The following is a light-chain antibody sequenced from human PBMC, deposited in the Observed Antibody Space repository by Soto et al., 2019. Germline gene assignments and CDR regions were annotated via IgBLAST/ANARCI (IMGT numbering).Light chain of an antibody. CDR3: QQRSNWPFT. CDR2: GAS. Sequence: EILMTQSPSTLSVSQGERATLSCRASQSVSSNLAWYQQKPGQAPRLLIYGASTRATGIPARFSGSGSGTEFTLTASSLQPEDFAVYYCQQRSNWPFTFGRGTKVDIK. J-gene: IGKJ3*01. V-gene: IGKV3-15*01. CDR1: QSVSSN.